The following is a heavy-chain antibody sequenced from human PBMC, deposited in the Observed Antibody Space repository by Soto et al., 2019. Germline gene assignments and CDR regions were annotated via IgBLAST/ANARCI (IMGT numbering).Heavy chain of an antibody. Sequence: PGGSLRLSCAASGFTFSSYAMHWVRQAPGKGLEWVAVISYDGSNKYYADSVKGRFTTSRDNSKNTLYLQMNSLRAEDTAVYYCARGAYSSSWIGNYYYYGMDVWGQGTTVTVSS. CDR1: GFTFSSYA. V-gene: IGHV3-30-3*01. J-gene: IGHJ6*02. D-gene: IGHD6-13*01. CDR2: ISYDGSNK. CDR3: ARGAYSSSWIGNYYYYGMDV.